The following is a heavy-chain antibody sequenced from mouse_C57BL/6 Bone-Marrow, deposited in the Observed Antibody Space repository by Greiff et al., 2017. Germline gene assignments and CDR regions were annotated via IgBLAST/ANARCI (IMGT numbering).Heavy chain of an antibody. CDR3: ARWRGYDWYAMGD. CDR2: INPGSGGT. J-gene: IGHJ4*01. CDR1: GYAFTNYL. D-gene: IGHD2-2*01. Sequence: QVQLQQSGAELVRPGTSVKVSCKASGYAFTNYLIEWVKQRPGQGLEWIGVINPGSGGTNYTEKFKGKATLTADKSSSTAYMQLSSLTSEDSAVYFCARWRGYDWYAMGDWGQGTSVTVSS. V-gene: IGHV1-54*01.